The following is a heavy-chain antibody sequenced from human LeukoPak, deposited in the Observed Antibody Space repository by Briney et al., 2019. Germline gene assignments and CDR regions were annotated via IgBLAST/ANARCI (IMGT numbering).Heavy chain of an antibody. D-gene: IGHD2-15*01. Sequence: GGSLRLSCAASGFTFDDYAMHWVRQAPGKGLEWVSGISWNSGSIGYADSVKGRFTISRDNAKNSLYLQMNSLRAEDTALYYCARSPGYCSGGSCYVGAFDIWGQGTMVTVSS. J-gene: IGHJ3*02. CDR1: GFTFDDYA. CDR3: ARSPGYCSGGSCYVGAFDI. CDR2: ISWNSGSI. V-gene: IGHV3-9*01.